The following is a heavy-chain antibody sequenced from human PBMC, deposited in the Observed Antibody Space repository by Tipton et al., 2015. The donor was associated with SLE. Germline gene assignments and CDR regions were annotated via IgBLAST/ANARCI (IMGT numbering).Heavy chain of an antibody. CDR3: AKFPSGYHSGMDV. CDR2: ISGSGGST. J-gene: IGHJ6*02. CDR1: GFTFSSYA. V-gene: IGHV3-23*01. Sequence: SLRLSCAASGFTFSSYAMSWVRQAPGKGLEWVSAISGSGGSTYYADSVKGRFTISRDNSKNTLYLQMNSLRAEDTAVYYCAKFPSGYHSGMDVWGQGTTVTVSS. D-gene: IGHD1-26*01.